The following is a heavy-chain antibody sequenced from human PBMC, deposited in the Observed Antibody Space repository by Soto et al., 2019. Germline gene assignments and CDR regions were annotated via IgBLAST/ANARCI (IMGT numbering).Heavy chain of an antibody. CDR2: ISAYNGNT. J-gene: IGHJ1*01. Sequence: QVQLVQSGAEVKKPGASVKVSCKASGYTFTSYGISWVRQAPGQGLEWMGWISAYNGNTNYAQKLQGRVTMTTDPSTSTAYMELRSLRSDDTAVYYCARADCQQLVLWCGNFQHWGQGTLVTVSS. CDR3: ARADCQQLVLWCGNFQH. CDR1: GYTFTSYG. D-gene: IGHD6-13*01. V-gene: IGHV1-18*01.